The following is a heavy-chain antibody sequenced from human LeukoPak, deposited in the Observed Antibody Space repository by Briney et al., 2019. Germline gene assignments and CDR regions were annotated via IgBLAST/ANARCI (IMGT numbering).Heavy chain of an antibody. V-gene: IGHV3-66*02. CDR1: GFTVSIDY. J-gene: IGHJ5*02. CDR3: ARDRAGAQSWVALDP. Sequence: GGTLRLSCAVSGFTVSIDYMAWVRQAPGRGLEWVSLIYGDGTTFYTDSVKGRFTISRDNFKNTLYLQMSSLRPEDTALYYCARDRAGAQSWVALDPWGQGTPVTVSS. CDR2: IYGDGTT. D-gene: IGHD3-10*01.